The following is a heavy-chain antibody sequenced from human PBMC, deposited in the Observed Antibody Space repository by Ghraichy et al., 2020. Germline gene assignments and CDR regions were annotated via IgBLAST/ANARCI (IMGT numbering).Heavy chain of an antibody. CDR3: ARAVSGRYDF. CDR2: ITGSGGST. Sequence: GGSLRLSCAASGFTFSNYGMTWVRQAPGKGLEWVSGITGSGGSTSYADSVRGRFTISRDNSKNTLSLQMSSLRAEDTAVYYCARAVSGRYDFWGQGTLVTVSS. J-gene: IGHJ4*02. D-gene: IGHD1-26*01. CDR1: GFTFSNYG. V-gene: IGHV3-23*01.